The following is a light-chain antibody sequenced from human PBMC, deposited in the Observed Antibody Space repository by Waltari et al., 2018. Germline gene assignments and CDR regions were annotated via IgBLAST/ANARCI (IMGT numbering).Light chain of an antibody. Sequence: QSALTQPASVSGSPGQSITISCTGTSSDVGGYNYVSWYQQHPGKAPKLMIYEVSNRPSGLSNRFSGSKSGNTASLTISGLQAEDEADYYCSSYTSSSTPYWVFGGGTKLTVL. J-gene: IGLJ3*02. CDR2: EVS. CDR1: SSDVGGYNY. V-gene: IGLV2-14*01. CDR3: SSYTSSSTPYWV.